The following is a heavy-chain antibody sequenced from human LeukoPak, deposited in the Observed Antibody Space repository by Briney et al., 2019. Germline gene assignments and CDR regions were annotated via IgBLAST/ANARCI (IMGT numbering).Heavy chain of an antibody. J-gene: IGHJ4*02. CDR2: VYPGDSAT. Sequence: GESLKISRKGSGYIFANYWIGWVRQMLGKGLEWMGIVYPGDSATRYSPSFQGQVTISADRSITTAYLQWSSLKASDTAMYYCVRFAYGSDFFPGHYWGQGTRVTVSS. V-gene: IGHV5-51*01. CDR1: GYIFANYW. CDR3: VRFAYGSDFFPGHY. D-gene: IGHD3/OR15-3a*01.